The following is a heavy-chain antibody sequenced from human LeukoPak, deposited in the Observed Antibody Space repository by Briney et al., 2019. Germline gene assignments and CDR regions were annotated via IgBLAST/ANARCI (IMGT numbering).Heavy chain of an antibody. CDR3: ARDLGTSGSGGGP. D-gene: IGHD2-8*01. CDR2: IKQDGSEK. CDR1: GFTFSSYW. V-gene: IGHV3-7*03. Sequence: AGGSLRLSCAASGFTFSSYWMSWVRQAPGKGLEWVANIKQDGSEKYYVDSVKGRFTISRDNAKNSLYLQMNSLRAEDTAVYYCARDLGTSGSGGGPWGQGTLVTVSS. J-gene: IGHJ5*02.